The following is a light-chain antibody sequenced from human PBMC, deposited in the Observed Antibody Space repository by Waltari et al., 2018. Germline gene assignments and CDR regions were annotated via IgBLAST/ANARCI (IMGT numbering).Light chain of an antibody. J-gene: IGLJ3*02. V-gene: IGLV1-44*01. CDR3: SAWDHSLNGRV. Sequence: QSVLTQPPSASGTPGQRVTISCSGSSSNIGRDTVNWYQQLPGTAPKLLIHNTNERPPGVPDRFSGSKSGTSASLAISGLQSDDEADYYCSAWDHSLNGRVFGGGTKLTVL. CDR1: SSNIGRDT. CDR2: NTN.